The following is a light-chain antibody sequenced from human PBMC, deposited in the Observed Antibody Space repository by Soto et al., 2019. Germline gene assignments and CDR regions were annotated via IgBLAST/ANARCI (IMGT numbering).Light chain of an antibody. Sequence: DIQLTQAPSVLSASVGYTFTITCRASQALSNYLSWYQQKPLKAPDLLIYSAPTLQSGVPSMFSGSGSETEFTLTISSLQPDYFATYYCQQYFRFRAFGQGTTGDIK. J-gene: IGKJ1*01. CDR1: QALSNY. CDR2: SAP. CDR3: QQYFRFRA. V-gene: IGKV1-9*01.